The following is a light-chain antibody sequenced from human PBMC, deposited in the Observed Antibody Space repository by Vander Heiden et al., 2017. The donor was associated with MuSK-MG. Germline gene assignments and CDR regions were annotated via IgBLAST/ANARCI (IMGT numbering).Light chain of an antibody. CDR3: QQYNNWPPYT. CDR1: QSVSSN. Sequence: EVVMTQSPATLAVSPGERATLSCRASQSVSSNLAWYQQKPGQAPRLLIYGASTRVTGIPARFSGSGYGTEFTLTISSLQSEDFAVYYGQQYNNWPPYTFGQGTKLEIK. CDR2: GAS. J-gene: IGKJ2*01. V-gene: IGKV3-15*01.